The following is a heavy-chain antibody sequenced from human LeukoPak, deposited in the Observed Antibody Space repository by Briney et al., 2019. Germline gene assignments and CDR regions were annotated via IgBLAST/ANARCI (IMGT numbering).Heavy chain of an antibody. Sequence: PSETLSLTCNVSGGSFTNYYWSWIRQTPEKGLEGMGQINHSGDTSYNPSLRSRITLSVDRSKNQFSLKVTSVTAADTGVYYCARGPGTVGLSPWGQGTLVTVSS. CDR3: ARGPGTVGLSP. J-gene: IGHJ5*02. V-gene: IGHV4-34*01. D-gene: IGHD1/OR15-1a*01. CDR1: GGSFTNYY. CDR2: INHSGDT.